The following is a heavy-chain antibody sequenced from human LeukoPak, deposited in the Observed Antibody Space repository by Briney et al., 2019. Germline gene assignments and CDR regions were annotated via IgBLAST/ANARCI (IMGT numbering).Heavy chain of an antibody. V-gene: IGHV3-33*03. CDR1: GFPFSSYN. CDR2: IWSDGSSQ. J-gene: IGHJ5*02. Sequence: GISLRLSCAASGFPFSSYNMHLIRQAPGKGLEWVAFIWSDGSSQDYADSVMGRFTISRDNSKNTLFLQMSSLRNDDTAVYYCASDNWGPEAWGQGTLVTVSS. D-gene: IGHD7-27*01. CDR3: ASDNWGPEA.